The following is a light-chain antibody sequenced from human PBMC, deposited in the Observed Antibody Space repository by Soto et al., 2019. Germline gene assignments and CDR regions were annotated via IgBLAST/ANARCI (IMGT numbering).Light chain of an antibody. V-gene: IGKV3-15*01. CDR3: QQYGSSGT. Sequence: EIVMTQSPATLSVSPGERATLSCRASQSVSSNLAWYQQKPGQAPSLLIYGASTRATGTPARFSGSGSGTDFTLTISRLEPEDFAVYYCQQYGSSGTFDQGTKVEIK. CDR1: QSVSSN. J-gene: IGKJ1*01. CDR2: GAS.